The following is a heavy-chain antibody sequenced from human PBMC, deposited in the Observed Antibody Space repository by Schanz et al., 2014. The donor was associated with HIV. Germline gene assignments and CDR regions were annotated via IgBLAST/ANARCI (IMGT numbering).Heavy chain of an antibody. CDR2: ISAGVGTA. CDR3: ARDWSYDPYYYYGMDV. D-gene: IGHD5-12*01. CDR1: GFNFNSYG. V-gene: IGHV3-23*04. Sequence: EQLVESGGGVVQPGRSLRLSCVASGFNFNSYGMHWVRQAPGKGLEWVSTISAGVGTASYADSVKGRFTISRDNSKKMLFLQMNRLRAEDTAVYYCARDWSYDPYYYYGMDVWGQGTTVTVSS. J-gene: IGHJ6*02.